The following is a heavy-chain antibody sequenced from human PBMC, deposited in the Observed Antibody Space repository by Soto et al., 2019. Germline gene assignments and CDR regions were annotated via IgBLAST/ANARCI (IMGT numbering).Heavy chain of an antibody. CDR3: AKDSQWLVRLFADYYYGMDV. Sequence: QVQLVESGGGVVQPGRSLRLSCAASGFTFSSYGMHWVRQAPGKGLEWVAVISYDGSNKYYADSVKGRFTISRDNSKNTLYLQMNSLRAEDTAVYYCAKDSQWLVRLFADYYYGMDVWGQGTTVTVSS. J-gene: IGHJ6*02. CDR1: GFTFSSYG. D-gene: IGHD6-19*01. CDR2: ISYDGSNK. V-gene: IGHV3-30*18.